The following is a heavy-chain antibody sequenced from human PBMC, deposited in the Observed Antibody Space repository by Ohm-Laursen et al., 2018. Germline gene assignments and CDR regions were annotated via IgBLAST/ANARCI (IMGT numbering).Heavy chain of an antibody. D-gene: IGHD3-3*01. CDR1: GGSISSGGYY. V-gene: IGHV4-31*01. J-gene: IGHJ4*02. CDR3: ARVYYDFWSGYYFDY. Sequence: TLSLTCAVSGGSISSGGYYWSWIRQHPGKGLEWIGYIYYSGSTYYNPSLKSLVTISVDTSKNQFSLKLSSVTAADTAVYYCARVYYDFWSGYYFDYWGQGTLVTVSS. CDR2: IYYSGST.